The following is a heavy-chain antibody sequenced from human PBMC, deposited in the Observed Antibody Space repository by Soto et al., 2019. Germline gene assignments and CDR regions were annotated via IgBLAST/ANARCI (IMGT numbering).Heavy chain of an antibody. Sequence: QVQLQESGPGLVKPSQTLSLTCTVSGGSISSGDYYWSWIRQPPGKGLEWIGYIYYSGSTYYNPSLKSRVTISVDTSKNHFSLKLSSVTAADTAVYYCARVPTYYYGSGVLDYWGQGTLVTVSS. D-gene: IGHD3-10*01. CDR2: IYYSGST. CDR3: ARVPTYYYGSGVLDY. V-gene: IGHV4-30-4*01. J-gene: IGHJ4*02. CDR1: GGSISSGDYY.